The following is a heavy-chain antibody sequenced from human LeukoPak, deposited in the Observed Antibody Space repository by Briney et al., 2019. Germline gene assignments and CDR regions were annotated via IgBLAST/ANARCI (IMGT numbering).Heavy chain of an antibody. V-gene: IGHV4-30-2*01. CDR2: INHSGST. D-gene: IGHD5-12*01. Sequence: PSQTLSLTCAVSGGSISSGGYSWSWIRQPPGKGLEWIGEINHSGSTNYNPSLKSRVTISVDTSKNQCSLKLSSVTAADTAVYYCARAVGYLQYYYYYGMDVWGQGTTVTVSS. J-gene: IGHJ6*02. CDR3: ARAVGYLQYYYYYGMDV. CDR1: GGSISSGGYS.